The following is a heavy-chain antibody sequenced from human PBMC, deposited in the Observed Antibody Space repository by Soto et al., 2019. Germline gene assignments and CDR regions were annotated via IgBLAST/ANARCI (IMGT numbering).Heavy chain of an antibody. V-gene: IGHV1-8*01. J-gene: IGHJ4*02. CDR1: GYTFTRYD. CDR2: MNPKSGYT. Sequence: QVQLVQSGAEVKKPGASVKVSCKTSGYTFTRYDINWVRQATGQGLEWMGWMNPKSGYTGYGQKVQGRVTRTRGTSISTAHLALSSLKAEDTAVYYRARNDGDPDYRGQGTLVT. CDR3: ARNDGDPDY. D-gene: IGHD4-17*01.